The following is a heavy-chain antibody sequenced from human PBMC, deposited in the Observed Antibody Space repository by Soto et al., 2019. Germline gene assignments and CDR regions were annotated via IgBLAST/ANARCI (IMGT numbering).Heavy chain of an antibody. J-gene: IGHJ6*02. CDR3: ARAKYDFWSGYSPYYYYGMDV. V-gene: IGHV1-46*01. CDR2: INPSGGST. D-gene: IGHD3-3*01. CDR1: GYTFTSYY. Sequence: GASVKVSCKASGYTFTSYYMHWVRQAPGQGLEWMGIINPSGGSTSYAQKFQGRVTMTRDTSTSTVYMELSSLRSEDTAVYYCARAKYDFWSGYSPYYYYGMDVWGQGTTVTVSS.